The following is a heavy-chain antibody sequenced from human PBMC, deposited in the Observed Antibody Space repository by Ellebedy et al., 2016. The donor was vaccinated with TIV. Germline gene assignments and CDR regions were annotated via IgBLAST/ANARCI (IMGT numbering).Heavy chain of an antibody. CDR2: ISSSSSTI. D-gene: IGHD4-17*01. Sequence: PGGSLRLSCAASGFTFSSYSMNWVRQAPGKGLEWVSYISSSSSTIYYADSVKGRFTISRDNSKNTLYLQMNSLRAEDTAVYFCAKDRYGDYVVYFDYWGQGTLVTVSS. CDR1: GFTFSSYS. J-gene: IGHJ4*02. CDR3: AKDRYGDYVVYFDY. V-gene: IGHV3-48*01.